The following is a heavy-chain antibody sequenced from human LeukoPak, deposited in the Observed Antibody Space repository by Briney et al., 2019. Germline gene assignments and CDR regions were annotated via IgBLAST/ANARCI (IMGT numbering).Heavy chain of an antibody. CDR1: GFTFSNYA. CDR2: ISYDGYNK. V-gene: IGHV3-30-3*01. D-gene: IGHD6-13*01. Sequence: GGSLRLSCVASGFTFSNYAMHWVRQALGKGLEWVAVISYDGYNKYYAESVKGRFTISRDNAKNSLYLQMNSLRAEDMALYYCAKDIGSSSWSGFDYWGQGTLVTVSS. J-gene: IGHJ4*02. CDR3: AKDIGSSSWSGFDY.